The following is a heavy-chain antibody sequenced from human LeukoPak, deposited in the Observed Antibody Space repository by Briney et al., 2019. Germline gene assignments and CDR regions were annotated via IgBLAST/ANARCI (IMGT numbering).Heavy chain of an antibody. J-gene: IGHJ4*02. D-gene: IGHD6-13*01. CDR1: GFTFRSYG. V-gene: IGHV3-30*18. CDR3: AKDQSSSWLRFFFDY. Sequence: PGGSLRLSCAASGFTFRSYGMHWVRQAPGKGLEWVAVISYDGSNKYYADSVKGRFTISRDNSKNTLYLQMNSLRAEDTAVYYCAKDQSSSWLRFFFDYWGQGTLVTVSS. CDR2: ISYDGSNK.